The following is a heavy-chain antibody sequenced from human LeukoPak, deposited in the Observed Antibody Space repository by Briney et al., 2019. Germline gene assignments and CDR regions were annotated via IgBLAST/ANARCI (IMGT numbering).Heavy chain of an antibody. V-gene: IGHV4-59*01. CDR2: VFYSGST. Sequence: PSETLSLTCTVSSGSINSDYWSWIRQPPGKGLEWIGFVFYSGSTNYNPSLKGRVTMSVATSKNQFSLKLSSVPAADTAVYYCARDKQPGDYWGQGTLVTVSS. J-gene: IGHJ4*02. CDR3: ARDKQPGDY. CDR1: SGSINSDY. D-gene: IGHD5-18*01.